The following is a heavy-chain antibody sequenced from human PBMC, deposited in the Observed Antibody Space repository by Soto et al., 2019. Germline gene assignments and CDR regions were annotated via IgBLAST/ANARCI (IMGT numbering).Heavy chain of an antibody. CDR3: ARVQRWLQFIDY. CDR2: IYYSGST. V-gene: IGHV4-30-4*01. CDR1: GGSISSGDYY. Sequence: SETPSLTCTVSGGSISSGDYYWSWIRQPPGKGLEWIGYIYYSGSTYYNPSLKSRVTISVDTSKNQFSLKLSSVTAADTAVYYCARVQRWLQFIDYWGQGTLVTVSS. D-gene: IGHD5-12*01. J-gene: IGHJ4*02.